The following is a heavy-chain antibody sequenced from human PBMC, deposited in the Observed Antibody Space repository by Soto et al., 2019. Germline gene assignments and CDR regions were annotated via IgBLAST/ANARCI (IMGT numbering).Heavy chain of an antibody. J-gene: IGHJ4*02. Sequence: PSQTLSLTCAISGDSVSSNSAAWNWIRQSPSRGLEWLGRTYYRSKWFNEYALSVKSRISINADTSKNQFSLRLNSVTLEDTAVYYCVRDGDGSGRTDFQYWGQGTLVTVSS. CDR3: VRDGDGSGRTDFQY. CDR1: GDSVSSNSAA. CDR2: TYYRSKWFN. D-gene: IGHD3-3*01. V-gene: IGHV6-1*01.